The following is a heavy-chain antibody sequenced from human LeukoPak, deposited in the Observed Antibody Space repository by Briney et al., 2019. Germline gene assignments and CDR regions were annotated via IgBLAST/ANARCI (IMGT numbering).Heavy chain of an antibody. V-gene: IGHV4-39*07. Sequence: SETLSLTCLVSGGSIRSGNYYWGWIRQPPGKGLEWIGSIYYTGSTYNNPSLKTRVTMSVDTSKNQFSLNLNSVTAADTAVYYCARSEINDYIKYWGQGILVTVSS. D-gene: IGHD3-16*01. CDR1: GGSIRSGNYY. CDR2: IYYTGST. CDR3: ARSEINDYIKY. J-gene: IGHJ4*02.